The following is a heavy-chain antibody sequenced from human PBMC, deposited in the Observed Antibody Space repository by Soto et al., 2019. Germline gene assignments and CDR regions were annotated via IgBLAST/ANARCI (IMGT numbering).Heavy chain of an antibody. CDR1: GFTFSDYG. CDR2: IWYHGSSK. Sequence: GGSLRLSCVASGFTFSDYGMRWVRQAPGKGLEWVAVIWYHGSSKYYGDSVKGRFTISRDNFKNTLYLQMNSLRAEDTAVYYCARDYLRVSGYYYGMDVWGQGTTVTVSS. D-gene: IGHD2-15*01. V-gene: IGHV3-33*01. CDR3: ARDYLRVSGYYYGMDV. J-gene: IGHJ6*02.